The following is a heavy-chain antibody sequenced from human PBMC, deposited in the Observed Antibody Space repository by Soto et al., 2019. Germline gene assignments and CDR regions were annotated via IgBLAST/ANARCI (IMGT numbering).Heavy chain of an antibody. CDR2: IYHSGST. Sequence: QVQLQESGPGLVKPSGTLSLTCAVSGGSISSSNWWSWVRQPPGKGLEWIGEIYHSGSTNYNLSLTIRVTISVDKSKNQSSLKLSSVTAADTAVYYCAIRTTVTTRLGYWGQGTLVTVSS. V-gene: IGHV4-4*02. CDR1: GGSISSSNW. CDR3: AIRTTVTTRLGY. J-gene: IGHJ4*02. D-gene: IGHD4-17*01.